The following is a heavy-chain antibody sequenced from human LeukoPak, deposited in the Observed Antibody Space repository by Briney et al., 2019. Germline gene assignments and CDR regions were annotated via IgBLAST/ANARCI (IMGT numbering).Heavy chain of an antibody. J-gene: IGHJ6*02. Sequence: GGSLRLSCVASGFTLSPYGMNWVRQAPRQGLEWVSYISSSSTNIDYADSVKGRFTISRDNAKNSLYLQMSSLRDEDTAVYYCAREVSSWYPPDVWGQGTTVTVSS. CDR2: ISSSSTNI. V-gene: IGHV3-48*02. CDR1: GFTLSPYG. CDR3: AREVSSWYPPDV. D-gene: IGHD6-13*01.